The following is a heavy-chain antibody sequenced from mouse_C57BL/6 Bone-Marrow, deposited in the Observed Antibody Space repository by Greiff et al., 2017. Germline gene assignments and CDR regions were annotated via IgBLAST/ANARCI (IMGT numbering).Heavy chain of an antibody. CDR3: ATPLYYGNSYYFDY. CDR2: ISSGSSTI. V-gene: IGHV5-17*01. D-gene: IGHD2-1*01. CDR1: GFTFSDYG. Sequence: EVQLMESGGGLVKPGGSLKLSCAASGFTFSDYGMHWVSQAPEEGLEWVAYISSGSSTIYYADKVKGRFTISRDNAKNTLFLQMTSLRSEDTAMYYCATPLYYGNSYYFDYWGQGTTLTVSS. J-gene: IGHJ2*01.